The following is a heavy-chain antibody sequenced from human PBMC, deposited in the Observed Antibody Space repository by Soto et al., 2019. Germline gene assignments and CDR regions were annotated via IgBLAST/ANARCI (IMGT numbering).Heavy chain of an antibody. CDR2: IYHSGST. J-gene: IGHJ4*02. CDR3: ARSRPTYYDFWSAPPLFDY. D-gene: IGHD3-3*01. Sequence: SETLSLTCAVSGGSISSSSWWSWFRQPPGKGLEWIGEIYHSGSTNYNPSLKSRVTISVDKSKNQFSLKLSSVTAADTAVYYCARSRPTYYDFWSAPPLFDYWGQGTLVTVSS. CDR1: GGSISSSSW. V-gene: IGHV4-4*02.